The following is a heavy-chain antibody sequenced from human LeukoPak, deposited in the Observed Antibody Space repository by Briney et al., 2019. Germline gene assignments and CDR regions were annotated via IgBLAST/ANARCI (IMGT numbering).Heavy chain of an antibody. J-gene: IGHJ6*02. CDR2: IKQDGSEK. V-gene: IGHV3-7*03. Sequence: GGSLRLSCAASGFTFSSYWMSWVRQAPGKGLEWVANIKQDGSEKYYVDSVKGRFTISRDNAKNSLYLQTNSLRAEDTAVYYCARVRRYYDSSGYYDYYYYGMDVWGQGTTVTVSS. CDR3: ARVRRYYDSSGYYDYYYYGMDV. CDR1: GFTFSSYW. D-gene: IGHD3-22*01.